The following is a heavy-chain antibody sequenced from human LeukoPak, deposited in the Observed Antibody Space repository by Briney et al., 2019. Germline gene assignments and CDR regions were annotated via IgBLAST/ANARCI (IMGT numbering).Heavy chain of an antibody. CDR3: ARDRGRNSFDY. CDR2: MKPDGSES. J-gene: IGHJ4*02. CDR1: GGSISSGSYY. V-gene: IGHV3-7*01. D-gene: IGHD1-14*01. Sequence: ETLSLTCTVSGGSISSGSYYWSWIRQPAGKGLEWVASMKPDGSESWYVDSVKGRFTISRDNSKNSLYLQLTSLRAEDTALYYCARDRGRNSFDYWGQGTLVSVSS.